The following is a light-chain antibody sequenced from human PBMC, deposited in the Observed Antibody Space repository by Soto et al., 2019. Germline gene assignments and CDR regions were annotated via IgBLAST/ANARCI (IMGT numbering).Light chain of an antibody. J-gene: IGKJ1*01. CDR1: QSISSW. CDR2: DAT. V-gene: IGKV1-5*01. CDR3: QQYNSYSPWT. Sequence: DIQMTQSPSPLSAPVGDRVTITCXASQSISSWLAWYQQKPGKAPKLLIYDATSLKSGGPSRLAGNGSGTEFTLTFSSLQPDDFATYYCQQYNSYSPWTFGQGTKVEIK.